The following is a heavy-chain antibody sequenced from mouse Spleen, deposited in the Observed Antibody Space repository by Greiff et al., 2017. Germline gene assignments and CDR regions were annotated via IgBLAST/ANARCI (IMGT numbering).Heavy chain of an antibody. CDR2: IDPSDSYT. V-gene: IGHV1-69*01. CDR1: GYTFTSYW. D-gene: IGHD1-1*01. CDR3: ARSDYYGSSLFDY. J-gene: IGHJ2*01. Sequence: QVQLKQPGAELVMPGASVKLSCKASGYTFTSYWMHWVKQRPGQGLEWIGEIDPSDSYTNYNQKFKGKATLTVDKSSSTAYMQLSSLTSEDSAVYYCARSDYYGSSLFDYWGQGTTLTVSS.